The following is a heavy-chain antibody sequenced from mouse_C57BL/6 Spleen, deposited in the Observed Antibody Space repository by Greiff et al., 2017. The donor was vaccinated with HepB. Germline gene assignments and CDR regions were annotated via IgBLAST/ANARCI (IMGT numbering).Heavy chain of an antibody. CDR3: AREGTTVVAGRYFDV. Sequence: EVQLVESGGGLVKPGGSLKLSCAASGFTFSSYAMSWVRQTPEKRLEWVATISAGGSYTYYPDNVKGRFTISRDNAKNNLYLQMSHLKSEDTAMYYCAREGTTVVAGRYFDVWGTGTTVTVSS. D-gene: IGHD1-1*01. J-gene: IGHJ1*03. V-gene: IGHV5-4*01. CDR2: ISAGGSYT. CDR1: GFTFSSYA.